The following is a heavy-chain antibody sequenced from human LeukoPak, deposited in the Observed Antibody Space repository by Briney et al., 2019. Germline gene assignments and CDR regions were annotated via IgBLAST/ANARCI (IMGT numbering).Heavy chain of an antibody. CDR1: GFTFSSYS. J-gene: IGHJ4*02. CDR2: ISSSSSTI. Sequence: GGSLRLSCAASGFTFSSYSMNWVRQAPGKGLEWVSYISSSSSTIYYADSVKGRFTISRDNAKNSLYLQMNSLRAEDTAVYYCARASSWVAAAGTNYWGQGTLDTVSS. D-gene: IGHD6-13*01. CDR3: ARASSWVAAAGTNY. V-gene: IGHV3-48*04.